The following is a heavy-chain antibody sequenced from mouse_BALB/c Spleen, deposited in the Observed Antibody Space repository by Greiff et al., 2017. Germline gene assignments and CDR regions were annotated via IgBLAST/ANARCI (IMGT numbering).Heavy chain of an antibody. J-gene: IGHJ2*01. CDR2: INPSSGYT. CDR3: ARNDYGFDY. CDR1: GYTFTSYT. Sequence: QVHVKQSGAELARPGASVKMSCKASGYTFTSYTMHWVKQRPGQGLEWIGYINPSSGYTNYNQKFKDKATLTADKSSSTAYMQLSSLTSEDSAVYYCARNDYGFDYWGQGTTLTVSS. V-gene: IGHV1-4*01. D-gene: IGHD1-1*01.